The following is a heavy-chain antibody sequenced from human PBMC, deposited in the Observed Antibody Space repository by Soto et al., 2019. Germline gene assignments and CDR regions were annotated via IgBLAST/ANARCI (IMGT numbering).Heavy chain of an antibody. D-gene: IGHD3-3*01. Sequence: EVHLLQSGGGLVQPGGSLRLSCAASGFSFSSFALSWVRQSPGKGLEWVAAVGGRGGDTYYANSVKGRFTISRDNSQNTLFLQMNSLRAEDSAIYYCAKDPNYDFWSGFSAVYFDYWGQGTLVTVSS. V-gene: IGHV3-23*01. CDR2: VGGRGGDT. CDR1: GFSFSSFA. CDR3: AKDPNYDFWSGFSAVYFDY. J-gene: IGHJ4*02.